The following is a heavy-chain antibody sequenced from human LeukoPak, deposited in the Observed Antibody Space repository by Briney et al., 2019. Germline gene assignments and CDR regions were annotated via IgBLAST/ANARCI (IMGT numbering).Heavy chain of an antibody. CDR3: ARGHGSGPLGRAWTFPWAVFDY. CDR2: IYYSGST. Sequence: SETLSLTCTVSGGSISSSSYYWGWIRQPPGKGLEWIGSIYYSGSTYYNPSLKSRVTISVDTSKNQFSLKLSSVTAADTAVYYCARGHGSGPLGRAWTFPWAVFDYWGQGTLVTVSS. CDR1: GGSISSSSYY. V-gene: IGHV4-39*01. J-gene: IGHJ4*02. D-gene: IGHD6-19*01.